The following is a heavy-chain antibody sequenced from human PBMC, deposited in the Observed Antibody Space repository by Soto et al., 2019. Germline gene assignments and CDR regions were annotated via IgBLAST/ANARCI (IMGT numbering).Heavy chain of an antibody. CDR2: IYYSGST. J-gene: IGHJ6*02. CDR1: GGSISSYY. Sequence: SETLSLTCTVSGGSISSYYWSWIRQPPGKGLEWIGYIYYSGSTNYNPSLKSRVTISVDTSKNQFSLKLSSVTAADTAVYYCARSSYYDFWSGYYNRYYYGMDVWGQGTTVTVSS. CDR3: ARSSYYDFWSGYYNRYYYGMDV. V-gene: IGHV4-59*01. D-gene: IGHD3-3*01.